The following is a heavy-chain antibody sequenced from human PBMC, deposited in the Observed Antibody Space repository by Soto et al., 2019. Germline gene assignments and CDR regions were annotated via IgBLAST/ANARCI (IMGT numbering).Heavy chain of an antibody. D-gene: IGHD2-15*01. Sequence: ASVKVSCKASGYTFTSYAMHWVRQAPGQRLEWMGWINAGNGNTKYSQKFQGRVTITRDTSASTAYMELSSLRSEDTAVYYCARVVAAGTVIDYWGQGTLVTVSS. CDR2: INAGNGNT. J-gene: IGHJ4*02. CDR1: GYTFTSYA. CDR3: ARVVAAGTVIDY. V-gene: IGHV1-3*01.